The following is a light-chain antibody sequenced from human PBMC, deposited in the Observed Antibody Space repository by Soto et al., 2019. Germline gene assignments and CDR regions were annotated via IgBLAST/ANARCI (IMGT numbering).Light chain of an antibody. CDR1: QGISSY. CDR3: RQYYSYPRT. CDR2: AAS. V-gene: IGKV1-8*01. Sequence: IWMTQSPSSFSASTGDRVTITCRASQGISSYLAWYQQKPGKAPKLLIYAASTLQSGVPSRFSGSGSGTDFTLTISCLQSEDFATYYCRQYYSYPRTFGQGTKVDIK. J-gene: IGKJ1*01.